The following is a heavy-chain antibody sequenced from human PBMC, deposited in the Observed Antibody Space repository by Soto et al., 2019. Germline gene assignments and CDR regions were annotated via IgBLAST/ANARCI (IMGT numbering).Heavy chain of an antibody. Sequence: PSVKVSCKASGYTFTSYGISWVRQAPGQGLEWMGWISAYNGNTNYAQKLQGRVTMTTDTSTSTAYMELRSLRSDDTAVYYCARVNLEPGGYYYGMDVWGQGTTVTVSS. CDR2: ISAYNGNT. CDR3: ARVNLEPGGYYYGMDV. J-gene: IGHJ6*02. V-gene: IGHV1-18*04. CDR1: GYTFTSYG. D-gene: IGHD1-1*01.